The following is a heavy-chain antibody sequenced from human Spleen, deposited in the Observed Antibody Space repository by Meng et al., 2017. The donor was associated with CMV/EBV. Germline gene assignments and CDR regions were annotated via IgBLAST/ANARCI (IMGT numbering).Heavy chain of an antibody. CDR1: GGSISSGDYF. CDR3: ASLRFLEWLFFDY. D-gene: IGHD3-3*01. J-gene: IGHJ4*02. V-gene: IGHV4-30-4*08. Sequence: SETLSLTCTVSGGSISSGDYFWSWIRQPPGKGLEWIGYIYYNGNTYYNPSLKSRLTLSVDASKNQFSLKLSSVTAADTAVYFCASLRFLEWLFFDYWGQGTLVTISS. CDR2: IYYNGNT.